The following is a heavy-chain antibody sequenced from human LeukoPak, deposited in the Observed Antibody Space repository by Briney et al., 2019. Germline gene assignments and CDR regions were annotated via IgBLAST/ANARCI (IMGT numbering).Heavy chain of an antibody. CDR3: AKAVTMIVVVTPFDY. Sequence: GGSLRLSCAASGFTFTGYPMHWVRQPPGKGLEWVAFIRYDGSNEYYADSVKGRFTISRDNSKNTLFLQMNSLRAEDTAVYYCAKAVTMIVVVTPFDYWGQGTLVTVSS. V-gene: IGHV3-30*02. CDR2: IRYDGSNE. CDR1: GFTFTGYP. D-gene: IGHD3-22*01. J-gene: IGHJ4*02.